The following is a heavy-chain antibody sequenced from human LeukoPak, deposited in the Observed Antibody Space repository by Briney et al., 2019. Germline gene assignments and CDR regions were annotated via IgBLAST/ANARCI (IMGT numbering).Heavy chain of an antibody. V-gene: IGHV3-30*18. J-gene: IGHJ2*01. Sequence: GGSLRLSCAASGFTFSDYGMHWVRQAPGKGLEWVTIISYDGNYKHSADSVKGRFAISRDNSKNMVFLQMNSLRAEDTAVYFCAKGHSSTGWYFDLWGRGTLVTVSS. CDR1: GFTFSDYG. CDR2: ISYDGNYK. CDR3: AKGHSSTGWYFDL. D-gene: IGHD2-2*01.